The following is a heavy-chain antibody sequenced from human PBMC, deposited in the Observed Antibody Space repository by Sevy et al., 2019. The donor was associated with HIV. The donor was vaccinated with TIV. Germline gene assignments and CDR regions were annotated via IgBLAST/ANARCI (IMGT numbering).Heavy chain of an antibody. CDR2: INSDGSST. Sequence: GGSLRLSCAASGFTFSSYWMHWVRQAPGKGLVWVSRINSDGSSTLSADSVKGRFTISRDNAKNTLYLQMNSLRDEDTAVYYCARGKDNIGPGDFDFWGHGSLVTVSS. V-gene: IGHV3-74*01. D-gene: IGHD2-15*01. CDR1: GFTFSSYW. CDR3: ARGKDNIGPGDFDF. J-gene: IGHJ4*01.